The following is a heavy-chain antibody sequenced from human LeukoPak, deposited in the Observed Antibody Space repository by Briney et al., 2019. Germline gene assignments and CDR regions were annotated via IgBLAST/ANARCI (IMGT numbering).Heavy chain of an antibody. J-gene: IGHJ1*01. V-gene: IGHV1-18*04. D-gene: IGHD1-26*01. Sequence: ASVKVSCKASGYTFTGYYMHWVRQAPGQGLEWMGLISAYNGNTNYAQRLQGRVTMTTDTSTSTAYMELRSLRSDDTAVYYCARARGDIGSYQYFHHWGQGTLVTVSS. CDR1: GYTFTGYY. CDR3: ARARGDIGSYQYFHH. CDR2: ISAYNGNT.